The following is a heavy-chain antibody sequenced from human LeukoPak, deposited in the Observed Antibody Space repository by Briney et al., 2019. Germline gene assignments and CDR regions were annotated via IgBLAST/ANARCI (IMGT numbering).Heavy chain of an antibody. CDR1: GFTFSSYG. CDR3: AKAGGSGSYYNARYNWFDP. D-gene: IGHD3-10*01. CDR2: ISGSGGST. V-gene: IGHV3-23*01. Sequence: GGSLRLSCAASGFTFSSYGMRWVRQAPGKGLEWVSGISGSGGSTYYADSVKGRLTISRDNSKNKLYLQMNSLRAEDTAVYYCAKAGGSGSYYNARYNWFDPWGQGTLVTVSS. J-gene: IGHJ5*02.